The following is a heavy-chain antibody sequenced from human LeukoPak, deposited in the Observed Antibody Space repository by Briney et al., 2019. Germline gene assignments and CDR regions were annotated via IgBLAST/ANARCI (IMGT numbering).Heavy chain of an antibody. Sequence: GGSLRLSCAASGFTFSSYWMHWVRQAPGKGLVWVSRINSDGSSTSYADSVKGRFIISRDNPKNSLYLQMNSLRAEDTAVYYCAGGGSDFNHWGQGTLVTVSS. CDR1: GFTFSSYW. CDR2: INSDGSST. CDR3: AGGGSDFNH. D-gene: IGHD3-16*01. V-gene: IGHV3-74*01. J-gene: IGHJ5*02.